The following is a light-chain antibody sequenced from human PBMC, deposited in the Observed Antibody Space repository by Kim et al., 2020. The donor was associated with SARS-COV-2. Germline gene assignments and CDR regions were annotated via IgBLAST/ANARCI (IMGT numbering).Light chain of an antibody. V-gene: IGKV3-20*01. CDR3: QQYGYSLV. Sequence: LSPGERATLSCRASQSVSSSYLAWYQLKPGQAPRLLIYGASSRATGIPDRFSGSGSGTDFTLTISRLEPEDFAVYYCQQYGYSLVFGGGTKVDIK. J-gene: IGKJ4*01. CDR1: QSVSSSY. CDR2: GAS.